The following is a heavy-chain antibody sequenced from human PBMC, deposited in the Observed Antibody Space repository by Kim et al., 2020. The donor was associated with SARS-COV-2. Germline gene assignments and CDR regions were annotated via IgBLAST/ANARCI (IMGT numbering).Heavy chain of an antibody. Sequence: LKRLVTISLDTSKNQFSLELSSVTAADTAVYYCARVVPYDILTGLRYFDYWGQGTLVTVSS. CDR3: ARVVPYDILTGLRYFDY. V-gene: IGHV4-31*01. J-gene: IGHJ4*02. D-gene: IGHD3-9*01.